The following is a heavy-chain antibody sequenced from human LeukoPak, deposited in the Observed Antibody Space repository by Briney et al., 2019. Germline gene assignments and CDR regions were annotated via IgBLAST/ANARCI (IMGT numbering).Heavy chain of an antibody. D-gene: IGHD5-12*01. CDR1: GFTFSNYW. V-gene: IGHV3-74*01. CDR3: ARGPSGYHNT. CDR2: MNSDGSNT. J-gene: IGHJ4*02. Sequence: GGSLRLSCAASGFTFSNYWMHWVRQAPGKGLVWVSRMNSDGSNTNYADSVKGRFTISRDNSKNTLYLQMNSLRAEDTAVYYCARGPSGYHNTGGQGTLVTVSS.